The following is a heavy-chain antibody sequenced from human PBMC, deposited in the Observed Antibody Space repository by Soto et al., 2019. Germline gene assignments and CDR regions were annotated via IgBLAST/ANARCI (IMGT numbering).Heavy chain of an antibody. CDR2: INGYTGNT. CDR1: GYTLTSYG. D-gene: IGHD3-16*01. J-gene: IGHJ6*02. V-gene: IGHV1-18*01. Sequence: QVQLVQSGAEVKKPGASVKVSFNASGYTLTSYGVSWVRQAPGQRLEWMGWINGYTGNTNYAQKFQGRVTMTTDTSTNTAYLDLWTLISDDTAVYYCARSWVTGKGGIDVWGQGTTVTVSS. CDR3: ARSWVTGKGGIDV.